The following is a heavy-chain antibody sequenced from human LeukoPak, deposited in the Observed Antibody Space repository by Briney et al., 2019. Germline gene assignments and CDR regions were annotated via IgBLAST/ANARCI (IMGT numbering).Heavy chain of an antibody. Sequence: QPGGSLRLSCAASGFTFSSYWMHWVRRAPGKGLVWVSRINSDGSSTSYADSVKGRFTISRDNAKNTLYLQMNSLRAEDTAVYYCARARTYCSGGSCPGYYFDYWGQGTLVTVSS. CDR2: INSDGSST. CDR1: GFTFSSYW. D-gene: IGHD2-15*01. J-gene: IGHJ4*02. V-gene: IGHV3-74*01. CDR3: ARARTYCSGGSCPGYYFDY.